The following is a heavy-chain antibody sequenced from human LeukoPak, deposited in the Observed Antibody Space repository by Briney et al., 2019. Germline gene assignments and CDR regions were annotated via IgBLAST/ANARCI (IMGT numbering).Heavy chain of an antibody. Sequence: GGSLRLSCAASGFTFSSYAMHWVRQAPGKGLEWVAVISYDGSNKYYADSVKGRFTISRDNSKNTLYLQMNSLRAEDTAVYYCARVASPLVVPAAIGYWGQGTLVTVSP. V-gene: IGHV3-30-3*01. J-gene: IGHJ4*02. D-gene: IGHD2-2*02. CDR1: GFTFSSYA. CDR3: ARVASPLVVPAAIGY. CDR2: ISYDGSNK.